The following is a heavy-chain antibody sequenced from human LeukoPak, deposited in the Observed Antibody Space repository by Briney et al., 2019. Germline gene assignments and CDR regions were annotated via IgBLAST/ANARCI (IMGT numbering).Heavy chain of an antibody. CDR3: ARVDRNYGGNSPWFDP. CDR1: GGSISSYY. Sequence: SETLSLTCTVSGGSISSYYWSWIRQPPGEGLERTGYIYYSGSTNYNPSLKSRVTISVDTSKNQFSLKLSSVTAADTAVYYCARVDRNYGGNSPWFDPWGQGTLVTVSS. CDR2: IYYSGST. J-gene: IGHJ5*02. V-gene: IGHV4-59*01. D-gene: IGHD4-23*01.